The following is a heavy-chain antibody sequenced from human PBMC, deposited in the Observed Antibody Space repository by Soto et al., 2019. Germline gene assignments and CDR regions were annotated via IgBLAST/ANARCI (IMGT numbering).Heavy chain of an antibody. V-gene: IGHV1-46*01. J-gene: IGHJ6*02. CDR2: INPSGGST. Sequence: ASVNVSCKSSGYTFTSYYIHWVRQAPGQGLEWMGIINPSGGSTSYAQKFQGRVTMTRDTSTSTVYMELSSLSSEDTAVYYCARAKGIAVAGTPGGMDVWGQGTTVTVSS. CDR1: GYTFTSYY. D-gene: IGHD6-19*01. CDR3: ARAKGIAVAGTPGGMDV.